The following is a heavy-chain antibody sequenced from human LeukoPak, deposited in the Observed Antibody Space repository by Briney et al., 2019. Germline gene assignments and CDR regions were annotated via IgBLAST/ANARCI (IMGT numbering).Heavy chain of an antibody. J-gene: IGHJ2*01. CDR2: IYYSGST. Sequence: PSETLSLTCTVSGGSISSGSYYWAWIRQPPGKGLEWIGYIYYSGSTNYNPSLKSRVTISVDTSKNQFSLKLSSVTAADTAVYYCARSGYCSGGSCYSDWYFDLWGRGTLVTVSS. V-gene: IGHV4-61*01. CDR3: ARSGYCSGGSCYSDWYFDL. CDR1: GGSISSGSYY. D-gene: IGHD2-15*01.